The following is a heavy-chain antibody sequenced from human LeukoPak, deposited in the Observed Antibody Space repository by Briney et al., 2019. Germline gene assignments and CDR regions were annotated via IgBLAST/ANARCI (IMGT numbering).Heavy chain of an antibody. Sequence: PGGSLRLSCAASGFTFSSYGMHWVRQAPGKGLEWVAVISYDGSNKYYADSVKGRFTISRDNSKNTLYLQMNSLRAEDTAVYYCAKDPILYGDYPSYYYYGMDVWGQGTTVTVSS. D-gene: IGHD4-17*01. CDR1: GFTFSSYG. CDR2: ISYDGSNK. CDR3: AKDPILYGDYPSYYYYGMDV. V-gene: IGHV3-30*18. J-gene: IGHJ6*02.